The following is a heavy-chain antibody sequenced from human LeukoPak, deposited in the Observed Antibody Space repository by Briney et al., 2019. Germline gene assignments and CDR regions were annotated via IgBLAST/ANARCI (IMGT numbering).Heavy chain of an antibody. V-gene: IGHV3-72*01. Sequence: GGSLRLSCAASEFTFSDYYMDWVRHAPGKGLEWVGRIRNKAYSYTTEYAASVKGRFTISRDDSKNSLYLQMNSLETEDTAVYYCARVYSSTWYGSFFDYWGQGTLVTVSS. CDR3: ARVYSSTWYGSFFDY. J-gene: IGHJ4*02. D-gene: IGHD6-13*01. CDR1: EFTFSDYY. CDR2: IRNKAYSYTT.